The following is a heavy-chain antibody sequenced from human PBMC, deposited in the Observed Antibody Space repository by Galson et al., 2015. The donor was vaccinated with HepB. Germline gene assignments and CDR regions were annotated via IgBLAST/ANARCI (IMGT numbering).Heavy chain of an antibody. CDR3: AKENGYSSGWGFFDY. Sequence: SLRLSCAASGFTFSSYGMHWVRQAPGKGLEWVAVISYDGNNKYCADSVKGRFTIPRDNSKNTLYLQMNSLRAEDTAVYYCAKENGYSSGWGFFDYWGQGTLVTVSS. D-gene: IGHD6-19*01. J-gene: IGHJ4*02. V-gene: IGHV3-30*18. CDR1: GFTFSSYG. CDR2: ISYDGNNK.